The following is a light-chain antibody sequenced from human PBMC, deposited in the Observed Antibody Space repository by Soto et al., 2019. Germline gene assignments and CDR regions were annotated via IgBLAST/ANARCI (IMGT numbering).Light chain of an antibody. CDR3: QQYDKLPLS. CDR1: QAIGNY. J-gene: IGKJ4*01. V-gene: IGKV1-33*01. CDR2: DAS. Sequence: IQMTQSPSSLSASVGDSVTITCQASQAIGNYLNWYQQRPGKAPNLLIYDASNLETGVPSRFSGNGSGTEFALTISSLHPEDIATDYCQQYDKLPLSFGGGTKVDIK.